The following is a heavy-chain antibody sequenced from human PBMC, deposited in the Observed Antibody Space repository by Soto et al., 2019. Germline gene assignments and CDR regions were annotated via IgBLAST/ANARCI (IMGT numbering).Heavy chain of an antibody. Sequence: GGSLRLSCAASGFTFSSYAMSWVRQAPGKGLEWVSAISGSGGSTYYADSVKGRFTIARDNSKNTLYLQMNSLRAEDTAVYYCAKRYEECRGGSCYYYYYGMDVWGQGTTVTVSS. D-gene: IGHD2-15*01. CDR1: GFTFSSYA. J-gene: IGHJ6*02. CDR2: ISGSGGST. V-gene: IGHV3-23*01. CDR3: AKRYEECRGGSCYYYYYGMDV.